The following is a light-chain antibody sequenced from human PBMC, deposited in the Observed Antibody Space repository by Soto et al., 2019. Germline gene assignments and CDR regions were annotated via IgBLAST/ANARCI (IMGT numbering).Light chain of an antibody. CDR3: PSFDSSLTGPI. Sequence: QPVLTQPPSVSGAPGQRVTISCTGSNSNIGADYGVHWYQQFPGTAPKLLISNYTHRPSGVPDRFSGSRSGSSASLAITGRPSEEEADYYCPSFDSSLTGPILGGGTKLTVL. V-gene: IGLV1-40*01. CDR2: NYT. J-gene: IGLJ2*01. CDR1: NSNIGADYG.